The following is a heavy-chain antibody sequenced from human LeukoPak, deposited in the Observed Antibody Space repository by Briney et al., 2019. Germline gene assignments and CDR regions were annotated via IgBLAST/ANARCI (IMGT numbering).Heavy chain of an antibody. CDR1: RDMFAFYW. CDR2: IWPEDSDT. J-gene: IGHJ3*01. CDR3: ARRRRDAFDV. Sequence: GESLKISCKVSRDMFAFYWIAWVRQMPGKGLECMGIIWPEDSDTRYSPSFRGQVTISADKSIRTAFLQWNSLEASDTAMYYCARRRRDAFDVWGQGTMVTVSS. V-gene: IGHV5-51*01.